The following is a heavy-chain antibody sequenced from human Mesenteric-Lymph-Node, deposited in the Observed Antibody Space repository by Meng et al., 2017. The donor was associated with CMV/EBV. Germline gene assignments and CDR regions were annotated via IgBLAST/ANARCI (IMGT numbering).Heavy chain of an antibody. D-gene: IGHD4-11*01. CDR3: ARVRSTVTTFARYYYYGMDV. Sequence: ASVKVSCKASGYTFTSYDINWVRQATGQGLEGMGWMNPNSGNTGYAQKFQGRVTMTRNTSISTAYMELSSLRSEDTAVYYCARVRSTVTTFARYYYYGMDVWGQGTTVTVSS. J-gene: IGHJ6*02. CDR1: GYTFTSYD. V-gene: IGHV1-8*01. CDR2: MNPNSGNT.